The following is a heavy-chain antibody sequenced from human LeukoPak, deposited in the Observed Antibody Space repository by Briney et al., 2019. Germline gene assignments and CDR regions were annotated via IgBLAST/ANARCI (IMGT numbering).Heavy chain of an antibody. V-gene: IGHV4-4*07. CDR2: IYSTGST. Sequence: PSETLSLTCNVSGGSMRSYYWSWIRQPAGKGLGWIGRIYSTGSTNYNPSLKSRVTISLDTSKNQFSLRLSSVTAADTAVYYCARAGCGITSCKVYDHWGQGTLVTVSS. D-gene: IGHD2-2*01. J-gene: IGHJ4*02. CDR1: GGSMRSYY. CDR3: ARAGCGITSCKVYDH.